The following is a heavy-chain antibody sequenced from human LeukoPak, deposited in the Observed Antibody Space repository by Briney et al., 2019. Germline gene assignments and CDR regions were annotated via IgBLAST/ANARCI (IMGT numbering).Heavy chain of an antibody. Sequence: GRSLRLSCAASGFTFDDYAMHWVRQAPGKGLEWVSGISWNSGSIGYADSVKGRFTISRDNAKNSLYLQMNSLRAEDTALYYCAQANYYYYYYMDVWGKGTTVTVSS. V-gene: IGHV3-9*01. CDR2: ISWNSGSI. CDR1: GFTFDDYA. CDR3: AQANYYYYYYMDV. J-gene: IGHJ6*03.